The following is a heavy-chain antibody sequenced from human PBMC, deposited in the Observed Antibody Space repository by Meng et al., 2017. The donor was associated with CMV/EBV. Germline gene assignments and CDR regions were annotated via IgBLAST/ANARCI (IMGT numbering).Heavy chain of an antibody. Sequence: SVKVSCKASGFTFTSSAVQWVRQARGQRLEWIGWIVVGSGNTNYAQKFQERVTITRDMSTSTAYMELSSLRSEDTAVYYCAADFGDYVVVAPYYYGMDVWGQGTTVTVSS. CDR2: IVVGSGNT. D-gene: IGHD2-15*01. CDR1: GFTFTSSA. V-gene: IGHV1-58*01. J-gene: IGHJ6*02. CDR3: AADFGDYVVVAPYYYGMDV.